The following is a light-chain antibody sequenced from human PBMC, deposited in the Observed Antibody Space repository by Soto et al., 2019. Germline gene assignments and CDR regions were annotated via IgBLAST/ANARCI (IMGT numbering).Light chain of an antibody. CDR2: EDI. J-gene: IGLJ2*01. Sequence: QSALTQPASVSGSPGQSITISCTGTSSDVGSYNLVSWYQQHPDKAPKLMIYEDIERPSGVSNRFSGSKSGNTASLTISGRQTEDEADYYCCSYAGGTSVVFGGGTQLTVL. CDR3: CSYAGGTSVV. CDR1: SSDVGSYNL. V-gene: IGLV2-23*01.